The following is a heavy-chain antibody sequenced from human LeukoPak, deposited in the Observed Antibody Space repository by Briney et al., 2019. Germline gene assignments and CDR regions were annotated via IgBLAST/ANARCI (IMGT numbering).Heavy chain of an antibody. Sequence: SGTLSLTCTVSGGSISSGDYYWSWIRQPPGKGLEWIGYIYYSGSTYYNPSLKSRVTISVDTSKNQFSLKLSSVTAADTAVYYCAREDCSSTSCHGFMNVWGKGTTVTVSS. J-gene: IGHJ6*03. CDR3: AREDCSSTSCHGFMNV. CDR2: IYYSGST. V-gene: IGHV4-30-4*08. D-gene: IGHD2-2*01. CDR1: GGSISSGDYY.